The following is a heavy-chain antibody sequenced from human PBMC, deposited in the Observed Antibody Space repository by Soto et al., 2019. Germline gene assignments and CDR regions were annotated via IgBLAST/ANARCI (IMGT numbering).Heavy chain of an antibody. CDR2: ISGSGGST. CDR3: ANMGNYYDILTGYYPYYYGMDV. Sequence: GGSLRLSCAASGFTVSSNYMSWVRQAPGKGLEWVSAISGSGGSTYYADSVKGRFTISRDNSKNTLYLQMNSLRAEDTAVYYCANMGNYYDILTGYYPYYYGMDVWGQGTTVTVSS. J-gene: IGHJ6*02. D-gene: IGHD3-9*01. CDR1: GFTVSSNY. V-gene: IGHV3-23*01.